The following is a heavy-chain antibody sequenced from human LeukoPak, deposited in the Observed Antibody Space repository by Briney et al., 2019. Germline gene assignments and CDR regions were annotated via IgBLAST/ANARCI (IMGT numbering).Heavy chain of an antibody. CDR3: VREDTPATANY. J-gene: IGHJ4*02. V-gene: IGHV3-23*01. D-gene: IGHD2-21*02. Sequence: GSLRFSCAASGFNFANHAMSWVRQTPGKGLEWVSAISGGGDITYYADSVKGRFTISRDNSKDTLFLQMHSLRPGDTAVYYCVREDTPATANYWGQGTLVTISS. CDR2: ISGGGDIT. CDR1: GFNFANHA.